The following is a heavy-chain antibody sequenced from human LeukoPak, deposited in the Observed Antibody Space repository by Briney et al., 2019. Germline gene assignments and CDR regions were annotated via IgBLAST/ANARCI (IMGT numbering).Heavy chain of an antibody. CDR3: ARGRGATPPYYFDY. CDR1: GFTFTNYN. Sequence: GGSLRLSCAASGFTFTNYNMNWVRPAPGKGLEWVSSISSTSIYIYYADSVKGRFTISRDNAKNSLYLQMNSLRAEDTAVYYCARGRGATPPYYFDYWGQGTLVTVSS. D-gene: IGHD1-26*01. CDR2: ISSTSIYI. V-gene: IGHV3-21*01. J-gene: IGHJ4*02.